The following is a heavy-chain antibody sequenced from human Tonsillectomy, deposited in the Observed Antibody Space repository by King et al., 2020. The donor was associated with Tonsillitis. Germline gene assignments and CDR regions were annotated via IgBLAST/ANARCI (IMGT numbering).Heavy chain of an antibody. CDR1: GGSVRSDGFY. CDR3: AREEATGAYWYFDL. CDR2: IHYSGTT. Sequence: VQLQESGPGLVKPSETLSLTCTVSGGSVRSDGFYWSWIRQPPGKGLDWIGYIHYSGTTNYNPSFKSRVTMSLDTSKNQFSLKVTSLSATDTAIYYCAREEATGAYWYFDLGGRGTLVSVPS. V-gene: IGHV4-61*08. J-gene: IGHJ2*01.